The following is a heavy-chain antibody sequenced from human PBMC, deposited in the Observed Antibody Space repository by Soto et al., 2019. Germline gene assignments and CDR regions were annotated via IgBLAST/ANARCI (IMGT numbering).Heavy chain of an antibody. J-gene: IGHJ4*02. CDR1: GGSISSGGYY. CDR2: IYYSGST. D-gene: IGHD2-2*01. V-gene: IGHV4-31*03. CDR3: ARSSTSANYFDY. Sequence: QVQLQESGPGLVKPSQTLSLTCTVSGGSISSGGYYWSWIRQHPGKGLGWIGSIYYSGSTYYNPSLKRRVXSXVXXSKNQFSQKLSSVTAADTAVYYCARSSTSANYFDYWGQGTLVTVSS.